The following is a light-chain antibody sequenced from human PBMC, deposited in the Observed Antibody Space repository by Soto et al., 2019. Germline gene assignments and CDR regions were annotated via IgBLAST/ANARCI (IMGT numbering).Light chain of an antibody. Sequence: DIQMTQSPSSLPASVGDRVTITCRASQSISSYLNWYQQKPWKAPKLLIYKASNLESGVPSRFSGSASGTEFTLTIDSLQPDDFATYYCQQYNNYSWTFGQGTKVDIK. CDR2: KAS. J-gene: IGKJ1*01. CDR3: QQYNNYSWT. V-gene: IGKV1-5*03. CDR1: QSISSY.